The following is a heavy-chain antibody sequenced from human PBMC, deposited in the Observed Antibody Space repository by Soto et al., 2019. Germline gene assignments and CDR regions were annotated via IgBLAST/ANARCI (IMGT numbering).Heavy chain of an antibody. CDR2: ISDTSGDA. J-gene: IGHJ4*02. D-gene: IGHD3-10*01. CDR3: ARESTASFPGSRVFVL. CDR1: GVTFRSRA. V-gene: IGHV3-23*01. Sequence: EEHLWDSGGDLAQPGGSLRLSCATSGVTFRSRAMSWVRQVPGEGLEWVATISDTSGDAKYADPVRGRFTISRDNSKNTLYLQMKSLRVDDSAIYDCARESTASFPGSRVFVLWGRGTLVTVSP.